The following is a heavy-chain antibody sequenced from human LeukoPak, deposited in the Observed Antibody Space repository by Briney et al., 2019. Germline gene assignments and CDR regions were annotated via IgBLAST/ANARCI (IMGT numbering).Heavy chain of an antibody. CDR2: ISANKGDT. V-gene: IGHV1-18*01. J-gene: IGHJ4*02. CDR1: GYTFISYG. CDR3: ARGDDSSGYPFDY. Sequence: ASVKVSCKTSGYTFISYGISWLRQAPGQGIEWMGWISANKGDTEYAQKFQGRLTVTRDTSTSTAYMELKRLKSDDTAVYYCARGDDSSGYPFDYWGQGTLVTVSS. D-gene: IGHD3-22*01.